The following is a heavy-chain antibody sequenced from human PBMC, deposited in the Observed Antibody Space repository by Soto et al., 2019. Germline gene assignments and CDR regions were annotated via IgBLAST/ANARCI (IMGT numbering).Heavy chain of an antibody. CDR3: AREIWGPEY. J-gene: IGHJ4*02. CDR1: GFTFTNCW. D-gene: IGHD7-27*01. CDR2: IKKDGSEK. Sequence: VGSLRLSCAASGFTFTNCWMTWVRQAPGRGLEWVANIKKDGSEKHYVDSVKGRFTISRDNAKNSLYLQINSLRAEDTAVYYCAREIWGPEYWGQGTRVTVSS. V-gene: IGHV3-7*03.